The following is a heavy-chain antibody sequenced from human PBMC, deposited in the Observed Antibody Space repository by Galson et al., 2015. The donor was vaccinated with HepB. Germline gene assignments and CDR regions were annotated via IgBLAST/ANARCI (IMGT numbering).Heavy chain of an antibody. J-gene: IGHJ4*02. D-gene: IGHD2-2*01. V-gene: IGHV1-18*01. CDR3: ARDSTTTFYCSSTSCYSDY. CDR2: ISAYNGNT. CDR1: GYTFTSYG. Sequence: SVKVSCKASGYTFTSYGISWVRQAPGQGLEWMRWISAYNGNTNYAQKLQGRVTMTTDTSTSTAYMELRSLRSDDTAVYYCARDSTTTFYCSSTSCYSDYWGQETLSPSPQ.